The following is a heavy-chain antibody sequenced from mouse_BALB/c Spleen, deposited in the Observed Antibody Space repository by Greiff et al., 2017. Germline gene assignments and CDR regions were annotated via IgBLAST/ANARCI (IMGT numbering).Heavy chain of an antibody. J-gene: IGHJ4*01. Sequence: EVKLVESGGGLVKPGGSLKLSCAASGFTFSDYYMYWVRQTPEKRLEWVATISDGGSYTYYPDSVKGRFTISRDNAKNNLYLQMSSLKSEDTAMYYCARDGTITTALYCYAMDYWGQGTSVTVSS. CDR3: ARDGTITTALYCYAMDY. V-gene: IGHV5-4*02. D-gene: IGHD1-2*01. CDR2: ISDGGSYT. CDR1: GFTFSDYY.